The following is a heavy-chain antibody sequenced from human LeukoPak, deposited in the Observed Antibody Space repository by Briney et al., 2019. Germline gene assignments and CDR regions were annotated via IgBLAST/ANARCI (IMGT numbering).Heavy chain of an antibody. CDR1: GDSVSSVSVA. CDR2: TYYRSKWYY. V-gene: IGHV6-1*01. J-gene: IGHJ6*02. CDR3: ARQGYYDILDPAYYGMDV. Sequence: SQTLSRTCAISGDSVSSVSVAWNWIRQSPSRGLEWLGRTYYRSKWYYEYAVSVKSRINISPDTSKNQFSLQLTSVTPEDTAVYYCARQGYYDILDPAYYGMDVWGQGTTVTVSS. D-gene: IGHD3-9*01.